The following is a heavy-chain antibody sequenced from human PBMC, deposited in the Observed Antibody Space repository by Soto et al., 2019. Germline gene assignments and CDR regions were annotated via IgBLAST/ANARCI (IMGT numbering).Heavy chain of an antibody. CDR2: IIPIFGTA. Sequence: QVQLVQSGAEVKKPGSSVKVSCKASGGTFSSYAISWVRQAPGQGLEWMGGIIPIFGTANYAQKFQGRVTITADESTSTAYMELSSLRSEDTAVYYCAGRHLRLGPAAIPGGYYYGMDVWGQGTTVTVSS. CDR3: AGRHLRLGPAAIPGGYYYGMDV. V-gene: IGHV1-69*01. J-gene: IGHJ6*02. CDR1: GGTFSSYA. D-gene: IGHD2-2*01.